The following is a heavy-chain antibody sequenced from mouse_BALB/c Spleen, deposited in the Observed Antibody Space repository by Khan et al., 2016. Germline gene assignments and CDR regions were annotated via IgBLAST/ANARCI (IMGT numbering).Heavy chain of an antibody. V-gene: IGHV1-4*02. CDR3: ARCGYGSSPFAY. CDR1: GYTFTSYT. CDR2: YTPSSGYN. J-gene: IGHJ3*01. D-gene: IGHD1-1*01. Sequence: QVQLQQSAAELARPGASVKMSCKASGYTFTSYTMHWVKQRPGQGLDWNGYYTPSSGYNAYNQKFKDKTTLTADKSSSTAYMQLTSLTSEDSAVYCCARCGYGSSPFAYWGQGTLVTVSA.